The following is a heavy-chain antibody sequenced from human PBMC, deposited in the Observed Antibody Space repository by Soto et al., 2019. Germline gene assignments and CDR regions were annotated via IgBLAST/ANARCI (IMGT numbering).Heavy chain of an antibody. J-gene: IGHJ4*02. V-gene: IGHV3-53*02. D-gene: IGHD3-22*01. Sequence: EVQLVETGGGVIQPGGALRLSCAASGFTVSSNYMSWVRGGPGQGLEWVPLIDSGGTTYYPDSVKGRFTISRDNSKNTLYLQMNSLRAEDTAVYYCAREAISSDYFDYWGQGTLVIVSS. CDR2: IDSGGTT. CDR1: GFTVSSNY. CDR3: AREAISSDYFDY.